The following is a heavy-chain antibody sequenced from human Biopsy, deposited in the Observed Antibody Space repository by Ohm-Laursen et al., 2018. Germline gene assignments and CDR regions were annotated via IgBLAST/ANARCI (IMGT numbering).Heavy chain of an antibody. D-gene: IGHD6-6*01. CDR1: GFTFTNHW. CDR2: IYSGDRP. CDR3: ARNKPGSSSGSDFDY. V-gene: IGHV3-53*01. Sequence: SLRLSCSASGFTFTNHWMSWVRQAPGMGLEWVSVIYSGDRPYYRESVRGRFTISRDNSKNTLYLQMNSLRADDTAVYYCARNKPGSSSGSDFDYWGQGTLVTVSS. J-gene: IGHJ4*02.